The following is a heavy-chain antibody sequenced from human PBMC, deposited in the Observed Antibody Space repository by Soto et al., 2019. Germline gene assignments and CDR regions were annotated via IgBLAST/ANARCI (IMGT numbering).Heavy chain of an antibody. Sequence: GGSLRLSCAASGFTFSSYSISWVRQAPGKGLGWGSAISGSGGSTYYADSVKGRFTISRDNSKNTLYLQMNSLRAEDTAVYYCAKVVRLFLTYLAVAGTLIDYWGQGTLVTVSS. CDR3: AKVVRLFLTYLAVAGTLIDY. V-gene: IGHV3-23*01. CDR1: GFTFSSYS. CDR2: ISGSGGST. J-gene: IGHJ4*02. D-gene: IGHD6-19*01.